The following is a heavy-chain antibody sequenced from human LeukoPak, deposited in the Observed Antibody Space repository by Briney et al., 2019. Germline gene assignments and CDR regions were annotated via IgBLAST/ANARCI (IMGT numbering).Heavy chain of an antibody. V-gene: IGHV1-18*01. CDR2: ISAYNGNT. J-gene: IGHJ4*02. CDR3: ARVEYSSSFLDY. Sequence: GASVRVSCKASGYTFTSYGITWVRQAPGQGLEWMGWISAYNGNTNYAQTLQGRVTMTTDTSTSTAYMELRSLRSDDTAVYYCARVEYSSSFLDYWGQGTLATVSS. D-gene: IGHD6-13*01. CDR1: GYTFTSYG.